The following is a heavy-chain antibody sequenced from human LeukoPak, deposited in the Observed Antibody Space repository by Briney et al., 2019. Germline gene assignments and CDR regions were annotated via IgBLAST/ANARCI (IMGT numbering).Heavy chain of an antibody. J-gene: IGHJ4*02. CDR1: GFTFSSYA. CDR3: AKVLWPDCGGDCAVDY. Sequence: GGSLRLSCAASGFTFSSYAMSWVRQASGKGLEWVSAISGSGGSTYYADSVKGRFTISRDNSKNTLYLQMNSLRAEDTAVYYCAKVLWPDCGGDCAVDYWGQGTLVTVSS. D-gene: IGHD2-21*02. CDR2: ISGSGGST. V-gene: IGHV3-23*01.